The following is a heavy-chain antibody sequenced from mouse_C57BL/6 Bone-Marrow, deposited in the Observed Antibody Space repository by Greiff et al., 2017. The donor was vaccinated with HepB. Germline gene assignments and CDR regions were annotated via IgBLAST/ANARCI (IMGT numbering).Heavy chain of an antibody. V-gene: IGHV2-6-1*01. D-gene: IGHD1-1*01. CDR3: ARHSYWYYLDY. J-gene: IGHJ2*01. CDR2: IWSDGST. CDR1: GFSLTSYG. Sequence: VQLQESGPGLVAPSQSLSITCTVSGFSLTSYGVHWVRQAPGKGLEWLVVIWSDGSTTYNSALKSRRSISKDNSKSQVFLKMNSLQSDDTAMYYCARHSYWYYLDYWGKGPTLAVSS.